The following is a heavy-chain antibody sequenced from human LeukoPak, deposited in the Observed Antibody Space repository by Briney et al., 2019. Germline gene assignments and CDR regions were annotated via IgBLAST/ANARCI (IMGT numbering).Heavy chain of an antibody. V-gene: IGHV1-58*01. CDR1: GFTFTSSA. J-gene: IGHJ4*02. CDR3: ARRNWNYAIDY. CDR2: IVVGSGNA. D-gene: IGHD1-7*01. Sequence: SVKVSCKASGFTFTSSAVQWVRQARGQRLEWIGWIVVGSGNANYAQKFQGRVTMTRNTSISTAYMELSSLRSEDTAVYYCARRNWNYAIDYWGQGTLVTVSS.